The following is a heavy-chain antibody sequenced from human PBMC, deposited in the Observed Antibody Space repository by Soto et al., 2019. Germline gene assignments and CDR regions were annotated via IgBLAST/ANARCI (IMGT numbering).Heavy chain of an antibody. CDR2: ISAYNGNT. V-gene: IGHV1-18*01. Sequence: GASVKVSCKASGYTFTSYGISWVRQATEQGLEWMGWISAYNGNTNYAQKLQGRVTMTTDTSTSTAYMELRSLRSDDTAVYYCARVGYDILTGYSSGHDYFDYWGQGTLVTVSS. CDR1: GYTFTSYG. CDR3: ARVGYDILTGYSSGHDYFDY. D-gene: IGHD3-9*01. J-gene: IGHJ4*02.